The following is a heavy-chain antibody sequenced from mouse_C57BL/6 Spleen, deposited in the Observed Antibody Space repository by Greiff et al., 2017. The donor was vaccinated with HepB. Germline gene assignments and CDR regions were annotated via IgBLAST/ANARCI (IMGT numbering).Heavy chain of an antibody. CDR2: IYPGDGDT. CDR3: ARSQYYGRRYYAMDY. CDR1: GYAFSSSW. J-gene: IGHJ4*01. D-gene: IGHD1-1*01. Sequence: QVQLQQSGPELVKPGASVKISCKASGYAFSSSWMNWVKQRPGKGLEWIGRIYPGDGDTNYNGKFKGKATLTADKSSSTAYMQLSSLTSEDSAVYYCARSQYYGRRYYAMDYWGQGTSVTVAS. V-gene: IGHV1-82*01.